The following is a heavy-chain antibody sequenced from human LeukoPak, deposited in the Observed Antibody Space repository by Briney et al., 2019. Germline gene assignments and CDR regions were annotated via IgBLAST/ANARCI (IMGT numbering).Heavy chain of an antibody. J-gene: IGHJ4*02. CDR2: VSPSSTTI. Sequence: GGSLRLSCAASGFTFSSYGLNWVRQAPGEGLEWVSYVSPSSTTIYYADSVKGRFTISRDNAKNSLYLQMNSLRAEDTAVYYCSREHTPYGSGCTAAYWGQGTLVTVSS. V-gene: IGHV3-48*01. CDR3: SREHTPYGSGCTAAY. CDR1: GFTFSSYG. D-gene: IGHD6-19*01.